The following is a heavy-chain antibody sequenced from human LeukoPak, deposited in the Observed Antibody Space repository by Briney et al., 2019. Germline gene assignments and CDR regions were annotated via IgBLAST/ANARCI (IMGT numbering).Heavy chain of an antibody. CDR2: IIPVLAST. Sequence: GASVKVSCKASGGSFSNYAISWVRQAPGHGLEWMGRIIPVLASTNYAQKFQGRITITADESTSTAYMELSSLRSEDTAVYYCASIWGSGIVPYFDYWGRGTLVTVSS. J-gene: IGHJ4*02. D-gene: IGHD3-10*01. CDR3: ASIWGSGIVPYFDY. CDR1: GGSFSNYA. V-gene: IGHV1-69*11.